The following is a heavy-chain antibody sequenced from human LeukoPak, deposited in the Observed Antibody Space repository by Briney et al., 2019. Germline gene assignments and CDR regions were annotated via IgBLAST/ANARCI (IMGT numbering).Heavy chain of an antibody. CDR2: MYAGGTT. J-gene: IGHJ5*02. CDR1: GVIVSSNF. V-gene: IGHV3-53*01. Sequence: PGGSLRLSCAASGVIVSSNFMSWVRQAPGKGLQWVAIMYAGGTTDYSDSVRGRFHISRDSSNNTLSLQINSLRAEDTAVYYCARGSGSGWPLDRWGQGALVTVSS. CDR3: ARGSGSGWPLDR. D-gene: IGHD6-19*01.